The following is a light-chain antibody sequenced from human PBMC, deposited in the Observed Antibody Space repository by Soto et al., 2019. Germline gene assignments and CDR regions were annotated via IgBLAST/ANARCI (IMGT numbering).Light chain of an antibody. CDR1: QDISNY. Sequence: DIQMTQSPSSLSASVGDRVTITCQASQDISNYLNWYQQKPGKAPKLLIYDASNFETGVPSRCSGSGSGADFTFTVSLLQPEDIATYYCQQYDNPHTFGGGTKVEIK. CDR2: DAS. CDR3: QQYDNPHT. J-gene: IGKJ4*01. V-gene: IGKV1-33*01.